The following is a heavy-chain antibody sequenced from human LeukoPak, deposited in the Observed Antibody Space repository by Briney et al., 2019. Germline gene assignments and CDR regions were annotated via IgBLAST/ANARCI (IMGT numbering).Heavy chain of an antibody. D-gene: IGHD3-22*01. Sequence: PGRSLRLSCAASGFXXSXXAXXWVXXXPGXXXXXVXXXSXXXXXXYYADSVKGRFXISRDNSKNTLYLQMNSLRAEDTAVYYCARARPVDXYDSSGYPHYFDYWGQGTLVTVSS. CDR2: XSXXXXXX. J-gene: IGHJ4*02. CDR3: ARARPVDXYDSSGYPHYFDY. V-gene: IGHV3-30-3*01. CDR1: GFXXSXXA.